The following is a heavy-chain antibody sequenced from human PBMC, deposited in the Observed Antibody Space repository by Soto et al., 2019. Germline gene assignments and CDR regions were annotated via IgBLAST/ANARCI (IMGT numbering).Heavy chain of an antibody. V-gene: IGHV3-48*02. D-gene: IGHD2-21*02. CDR2: ISSRSSTI. Sequence: EVQLVESGGGLVQPGGSLRLSCAASGFTFSSYSMNWVRQAPGKGLEWVSYISSRSSTIYYADSVKGRFTISRDNAKNSLYLHRNSLRDEDTAVYYCARVSRGVVTAKGFDYWGQGTLVTVSS. CDR3: ARVSRGVVTAKGFDY. J-gene: IGHJ4*02. CDR1: GFTFSSYS.